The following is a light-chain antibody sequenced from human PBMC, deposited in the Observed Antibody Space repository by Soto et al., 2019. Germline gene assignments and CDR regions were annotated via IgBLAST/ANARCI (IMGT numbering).Light chain of an antibody. CDR2: EVN. CDR3: CSYGFAGSDYLV. CDR1: SSDVGGNVY. Sequence: QSALTQPPSASGSPGQSVTISCTGASSDVGGNVYVSWYQHHPGKVTKLMIFEVNKRPSGVPHRFSGSKSGNTPSLTVSGLQAEDEADYYCCSYGFAGSDYLVFGGGTKLTVL. J-gene: IGLJ3*02. V-gene: IGLV2-8*01.